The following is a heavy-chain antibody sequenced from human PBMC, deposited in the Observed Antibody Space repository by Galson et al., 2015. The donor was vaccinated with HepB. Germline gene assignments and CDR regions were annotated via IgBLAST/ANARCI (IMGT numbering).Heavy chain of an antibody. CDR1: GYTFTGYY. CDR2: INPNSGGT. Sequence: SVKVSCKATGYTFTGYYMHWVRQAPGQGLEWMGRINPNSGGTNYAQKFQGRVTMTRDTSISTAYMELSRLRSDDTDVYYCARDRGPGITMVQGVIRYFDYWGQGTPVTVSS. CDR3: ARDRGPGITMVQGVIRYFDY. V-gene: IGHV1-2*05. J-gene: IGHJ4*02. D-gene: IGHD3-10*01.